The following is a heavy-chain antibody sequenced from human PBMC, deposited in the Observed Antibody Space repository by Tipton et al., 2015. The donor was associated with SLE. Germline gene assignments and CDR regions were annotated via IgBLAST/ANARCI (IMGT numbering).Heavy chain of an antibody. J-gene: IGHJ4*02. V-gene: IGHV3-53*01. D-gene: IGHD3-10*01. CDR1: GFTVSSNY. CDR3: ARGGVQGANYFDY. Sequence: RLSCAASGFTVSSNYMSWVRQAPGKGLEWVSVIYSGGSTYYADFVKGRFTISRDNSKNTLYLQINSLRAEDTAVYYCARGGVQGANYFDYWGQGTLVTVSS. CDR2: IYSGGST.